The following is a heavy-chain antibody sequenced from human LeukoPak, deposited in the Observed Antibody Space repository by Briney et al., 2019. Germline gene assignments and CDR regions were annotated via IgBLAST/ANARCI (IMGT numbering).Heavy chain of an antibody. CDR2: ISGSGAST. Sequence: GGSLRLSCAASGFTFSSYAMGWVRQAPGKGLEWVSGISGSGASTYYADSVKGRFTISRDNSKNTLYLQMNSLRAEDTAVYYCAKDSAGRYCSITSCNFFDYWGQGTLVTVSS. CDR3: AKDSAGRYCSITSCNFFDY. D-gene: IGHD2-2*01. V-gene: IGHV3-23*01. J-gene: IGHJ4*02. CDR1: GFTFSSYA.